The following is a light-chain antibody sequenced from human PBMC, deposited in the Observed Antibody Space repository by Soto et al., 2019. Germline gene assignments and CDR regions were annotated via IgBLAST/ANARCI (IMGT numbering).Light chain of an antibody. V-gene: IGKV4-1*01. CDR3: QQYYSTLT. CDR1: QSVLYSSDNKYY. Sequence: DIVMTQSPDSLAVSLGERATINCKSSQSVLYSSDNKYYLAWYQQKPGQPPKLLIYWASTRDSGVPDRFSGSGSGEDFTLTISSLQADDVAVYYHQQYYSTLTFGGGTKVEIK. CDR2: WAS. J-gene: IGKJ4*01.